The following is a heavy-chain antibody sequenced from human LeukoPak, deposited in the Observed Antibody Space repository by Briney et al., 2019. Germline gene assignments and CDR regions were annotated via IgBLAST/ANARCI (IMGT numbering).Heavy chain of an antibody. CDR1: GFTFSSYS. Sequence: PGGSLGLSCAASGFTFSSYSMNWVRQAPGKGLEWVSSISSSSSYIYYADSVKGRFTISRDNAKNSLYLQMNSLRAEDTAVYYCARSPYYYDSSGHPLWGQGTLVTVSS. J-gene: IGHJ4*02. CDR3: ARSPYYYDSSGHPL. D-gene: IGHD3-22*01. V-gene: IGHV3-21*01. CDR2: ISSSSSYI.